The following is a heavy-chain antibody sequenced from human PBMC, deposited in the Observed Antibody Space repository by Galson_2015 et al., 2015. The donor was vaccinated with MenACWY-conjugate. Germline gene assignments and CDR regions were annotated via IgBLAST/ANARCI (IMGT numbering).Heavy chain of an antibody. CDR2: ISPGDSNT. CDR1: GCYLSSYW. D-gene: IGHD1-26*01. CDR3: ARHPPGGRGMDV. J-gene: IGHJ6*02. Sequence: QAGAEVTQPGESLMLSCKGSGCYLSSYWIAWVRQIPGKGLEWMGLISPGDSNTRYSPSFQGQVTISADKSISTAYLQWSSLNASDTAMYYCARHPPGGRGMDVWGQGTTVTVPS. V-gene: IGHV5-51*01.